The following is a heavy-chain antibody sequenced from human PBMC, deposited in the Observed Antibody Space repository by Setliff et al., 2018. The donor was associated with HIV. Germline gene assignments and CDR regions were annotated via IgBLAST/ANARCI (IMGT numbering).Heavy chain of an antibody. J-gene: IGHJ4*02. Sequence: SETLSLTCTVSGGALNDYSWSWIRQSPGKRLEWIGYIRYTDSTNYNPSLKSRVTISTDTSKNQFSLNVRSVTAADTAVYFCAKSSPSIGYISDHWGQGTLVTVSS. CDR1: GGALNDYS. CDR2: IRYTDST. D-gene: IGHD5-12*01. CDR3: AKSSPSIGYISDH. V-gene: IGHV4-59*03.